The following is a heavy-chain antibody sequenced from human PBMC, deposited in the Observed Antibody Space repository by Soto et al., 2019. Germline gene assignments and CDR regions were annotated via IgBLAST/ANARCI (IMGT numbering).Heavy chain of an antibody. J-gene: IGHJ4*02. CDR1: GGSISSYY. Sequence: SETLSLTCTVSGGSISSYYWSWIRQPPGKGLEWIGYIYYSGSTNYNPSFKSRVTISVDTSKNQFSLKLSSVTAADTAVYYCARRSSSWSGGNIDYWGQGTLVTVSS. CDR3: ARRSSSWSGGNIDY. D-gene: IGHD6-13*01. CDR2: IYYSGST. V-gene: IGHV4-59*08.